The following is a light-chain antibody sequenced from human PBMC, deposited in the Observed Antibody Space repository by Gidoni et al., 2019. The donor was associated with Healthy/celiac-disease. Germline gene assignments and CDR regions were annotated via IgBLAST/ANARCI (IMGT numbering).Light chain of an antibody. CDR3: SSYTRSSTWV. CDR2: DVS. V-gene: IGLV2-14*03. J-gene: IGLJ3*02. CDR1: SSDVGGYNY. Sequence: QSALTQPASVSASPGQSITISCTGTSSDVGGYNYVSWYQQHPGKAPKLMIYDVSNRPSGVSNRFSGSKSGNTASLTISGLQAEDEADYYCSSYTRSSTWVFGGGTKLTVL.